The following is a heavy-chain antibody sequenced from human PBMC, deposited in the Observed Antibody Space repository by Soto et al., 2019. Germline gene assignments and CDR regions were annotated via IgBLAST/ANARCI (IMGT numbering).Heavy chain of an antibody. CDR2: INPSGGST. D-gene: IGHD5-18*01. V-gene: IGHV1-46*01. J-gene: IGHJ6*02. Sequence: ASVKVSCKASGYTFTSYYMHWVRQAPGQGLEWMGIINPSGGSTSYAQKFQGRVTMTRDTSTSTVYMELSSLRSEDTAVYYCARDQTAMVYYYYGMDGWGQGTTVTVSS. CDR1: GYTFTSYY. CDR3: ARDQTAMVYYYYGMDG.